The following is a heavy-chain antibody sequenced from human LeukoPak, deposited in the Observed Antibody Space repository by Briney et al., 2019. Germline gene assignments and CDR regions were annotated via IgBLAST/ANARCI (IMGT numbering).Heavy chain of an antibody. CDR3: AKDLVMTTVVRGENWFDP. CDR1: GFTLSSYE. CDR2: ISGSGGST. V-gene: IGHV3-23*01. D-gene: IGHD4-23*01. Sequence: GGSLRLSCAASGFTLSSYEMNWVRLAPGKGLEWVSAISGSGGSTYYADSVKGRFTISRDNSKNTLYLQMNSLRAEDTAVYYCAKDLVMTTVVRGENWFDPWGQGTLVTVSS. J-gene: IGHJ5*02.